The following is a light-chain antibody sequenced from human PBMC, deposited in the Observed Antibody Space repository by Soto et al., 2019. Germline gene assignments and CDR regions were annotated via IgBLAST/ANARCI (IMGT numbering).Light chain of an antibody. Sequence: EIVLTQSPGTLSLSPGERATLSCRASQSVSSSFLASYQQKPGQAPRLLIYGASSRATGIPDRFSGSGSGTDFTLTISRLEPEDLAVYYCQQYGSAPLTFGGGTKVEIK. CDR3: QQYGSAPLT. J-gene: IGKJ4*01. V-gene: IGKV3-20*01. CDR2: GAS. CDR1: QSVSSSF.